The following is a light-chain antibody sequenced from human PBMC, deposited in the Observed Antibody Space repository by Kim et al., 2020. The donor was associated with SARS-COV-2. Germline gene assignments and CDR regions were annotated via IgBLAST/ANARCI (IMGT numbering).Light chain of an antibody. Sequence: EIVLTQSPVTLSLSPGERATLSYRASQSVSSNSLAWYQQKPGQAPRLLIYGASSRAAGIPDRFSGSGSGTDFTLTISRLEPEDFAVYYCQQYDSLPSTFGQGTKVDIK. V-gene: IGKV3-20*01. CDR2: GAS. J-gene: IGKJ1*01. CDR3: QQYDSLPST. CDR1: QSVSSNS.